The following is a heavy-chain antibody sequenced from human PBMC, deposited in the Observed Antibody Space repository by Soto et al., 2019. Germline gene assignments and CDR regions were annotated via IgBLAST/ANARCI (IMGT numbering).Heavy chain of an antibody. J-gene: IGHJ4*02. CDR2: INHSGST. D-gene: IGHD1-26*01. V-gene: IGHV4-34*01. CDR3: ARGGYSGSYGIDY. CDR1: GGSFSGYY. Sequence: SETLSLTCAVYGGSFSGYYWGWIRQPPGKGLEWIGEINHSGSTNYNPSLKSRVTISVDTSKNQFSLKLSSVTAADTAVYYCARGGYSGSYGIDYWGQGTLVTVSS.